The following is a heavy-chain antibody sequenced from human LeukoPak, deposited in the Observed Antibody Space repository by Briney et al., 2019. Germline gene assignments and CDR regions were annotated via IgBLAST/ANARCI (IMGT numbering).Heavy chain of an antibody. CDR1: GFTFSSYG. V-gene: IGHV3-30*02. J-gene: IGHJ6*03. CDR2: IRYDGSNK. Sequence: GGSLRLSCAASGFTFSSYGMHWVRQAPGKGLEWVAFIRYDGSNKYYADSVKGRFTISRDNSKNTLYLQMNSLRAEDTAVYYCAKGMTGDTESHYYYYYYMDVWGKGTTVTISS. D-gene: IGHD3-16*01. CDR3: AKGMTGDTESHYYYYYYMDV.